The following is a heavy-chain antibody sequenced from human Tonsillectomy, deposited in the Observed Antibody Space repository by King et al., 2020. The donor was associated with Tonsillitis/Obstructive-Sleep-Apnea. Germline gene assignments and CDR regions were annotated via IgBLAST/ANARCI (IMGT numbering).Heavy chain of an antibody. CDR3: AKMTTQNDAFHI. Sequence: VQLVESGGGLVQPGGFLRLSCAASGFTFSTYAKSWVRQAPGKGLEWVSGISGSGGRTSYTDSVKGRFTISRDNAKNTLYLQMNSLRAEDTAIYYCAKMTTQNDAFHIWGQGTMVTVSS. D-gene: IGHD4-17*01. V-gene: IGHV3-23*04. CDR1: GFTFSTYA. CDR2: ISGSGGRT. J-gene: IGHJ3*02.